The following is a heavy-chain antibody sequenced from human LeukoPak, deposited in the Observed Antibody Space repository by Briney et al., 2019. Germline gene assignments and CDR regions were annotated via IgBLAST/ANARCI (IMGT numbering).Heavy chain of an antibody. V-gene: IGHV1-18*04. J-gene: IGHJ4*02. CDR3: ARAERYCSSTSCYVSAFDY. CDR1: GYTFTGYY. Sequence: ASVKVSCKASGYTFTGYYMHWVRQAPGQGLEWMGWISAYNGNTNYAQKLQGRVTMTTDTSTSTAYMELRSLRSDDTAVYYCARAERYCSSTSCYVSAFDYWGQGTLVTVSS. D-gene: IGHD2-2*01. CDR2: ISAYNGNT.